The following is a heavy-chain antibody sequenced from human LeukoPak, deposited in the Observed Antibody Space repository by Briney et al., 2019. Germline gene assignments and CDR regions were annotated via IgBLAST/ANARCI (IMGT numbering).Heavy chain of an antibody. J-gene: IGHJ4*02. CDR3: AKECGGGCSDDY. CDR1: GFTFSAYG. CDR2: IWFDGSNK. Sequence: GGSLRLSCAASGFTFSAYGMHWVRRAQGKGLEWVAFIWFDGSNKYYADSVKGRFTISRDNSKNTLYLQMNSLRLEDTAVFYCAKECGGGCSDDYWGQGTLVTVSS. V-gene: IGHV3-30*02. D-gene: IGHD2-21*02.